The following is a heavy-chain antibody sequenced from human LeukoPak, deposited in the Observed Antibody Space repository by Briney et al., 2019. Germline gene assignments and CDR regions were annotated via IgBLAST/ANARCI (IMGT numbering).Heavy chain of an antibody. V-gene: IGHV3-30*03. CDR2: ISYDGSNK. CDR3: ARDRSSGWQIDY. CDR1: GFPFSTHS. D-gene: IGHD6-19*01. Sequence: PGGSLRLSCAASGFPFSTHSLHWVRQAPGKGLEWVAVISYDGSNKYYADSVKGRFTISRDNSKNTLYLQMNSLRAEDTAVYYCARDRSSGWQIDYWGQGTLVTVSS. J-gene: IGHJ4*02.